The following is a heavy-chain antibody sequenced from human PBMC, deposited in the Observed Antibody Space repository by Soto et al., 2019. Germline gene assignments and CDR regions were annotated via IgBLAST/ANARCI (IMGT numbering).Heavy chain of an antibody. D-gene: IGHD3-22*01. CDR3: ARHPAHYYDSSGYYFEYFQH. Sequence: GESLKISCKGSGYSFTSYWIGWVRQMPGKGLEWMGIIYPGDSDTRYSPSFQGQVTISADKSISTAYLQWSSLKASDTAMYYCARHPAHYYDSSGYYFEYFQHWGQGTLVIVSS. J-gene: IGHJ1*01. V-gene: IGHV5-51*01. CDR1: GYSFTSYW. CDR2: IYPGDSDT.